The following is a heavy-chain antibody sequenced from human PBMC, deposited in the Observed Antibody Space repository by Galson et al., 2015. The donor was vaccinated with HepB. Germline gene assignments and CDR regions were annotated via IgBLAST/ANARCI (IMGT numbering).Heavy chain of an antibody. CDR3: AKDHRGFGEWIDAFDI. Sequence: SLRLSCAASGFTFSSYGMHWVRQAPGKGLEWVAFIRYDGSNKYYADSVKGRFTISRDNSKNTLYLQMNSLRAEDTAVYYCAKDHRGFGEWIDAFDIWGQGTMVTVSS. J-gene: IGHJ3*02. CDR1: GFTFSSYG. D-gene: IGHD3-10*01. V-gene: IGHV3-30*02. CDR2: IRYDGSNK.